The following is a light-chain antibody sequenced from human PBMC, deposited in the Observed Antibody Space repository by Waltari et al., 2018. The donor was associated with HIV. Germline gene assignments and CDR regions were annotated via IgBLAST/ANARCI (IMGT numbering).Light chain of an antibody. V-gene: IGLV2-23*02. Sequence: QSALTQPASVSGSPGQSITISCTGTRSTIGANNYVSWYQQHPGKAPKLTIYDVTKRPSGLSNRFSGSKSGNTASLTISGLQAEDDADYHCCSYAGSESSEVFGGGTKLTVL. J-gene: IGLJ2*01. CDR1: RSTIGANNY. CDR2: DVT. CDR3: CSYAGSESSEV.